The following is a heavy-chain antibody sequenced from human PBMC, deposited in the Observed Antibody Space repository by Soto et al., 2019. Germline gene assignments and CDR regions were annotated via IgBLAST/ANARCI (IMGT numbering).Heavy chain of an antibody. V-gene: IGHV2-5*02. CDR2: IYWDDDK. J-gene: IGHJ4*02. CDR1: GFSLSTSGVG. CDR3: AHSLAASNYGGYVPINSFDY. D-gene: IGHD4-17*01. Sequence: QITLKESGPTLVKPTQTLTLTCTFSGFSLSTSGVGVGWIRQPPGKALEWLALIYWDDDKRYSPSLKSSLTITKDTSKNHVVLTMTNMDPVDTAAYYCAHSLAASNYGGYVPINSFDYWGQGSLVTVSS.